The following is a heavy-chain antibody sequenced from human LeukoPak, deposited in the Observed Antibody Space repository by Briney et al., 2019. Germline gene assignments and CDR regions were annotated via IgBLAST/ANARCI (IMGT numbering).Heavy chain of an antibody. V-gene: IGHV7-4-1*02. CDR1: GYTFTTYA. D-gene: IGHD4-17*01. CDR3: ARVGNDYGDYFDY. CDR2: INTNTGNP. J-gene: IGHJ4*02. Sequence: ASVKVSCKASGYTFTTYAMNWVRQAPGQGLEWMGWINTNTGNPTYAQGFTGRFVLSLDTSVSTAYLQISSLRAEDTAVYYCARVGNDYGDYFDYWGQGTLVTVSS.